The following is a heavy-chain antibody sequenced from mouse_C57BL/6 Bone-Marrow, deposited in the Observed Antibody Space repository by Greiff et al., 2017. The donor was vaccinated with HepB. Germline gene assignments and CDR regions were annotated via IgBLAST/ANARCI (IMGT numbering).Heavy chain of an antibody. CDR1: GFTFSSYA. CDR2: ISDGGSYT. Sequence: EVHLVESGGGLVKPGGSLKLSCAASGFTFSSYAMSWVRQTPEKRLEWVATISDGGSYTYYPDNVKGRFTISRDNAKNNLYLQMSHLKSEDTAMYYCAREGEAMDYWGQGTSVTVSS. J-gene: IGHJ4*01. CDR3: AREGEAMDY. V-gene: IGHV5-4*01.